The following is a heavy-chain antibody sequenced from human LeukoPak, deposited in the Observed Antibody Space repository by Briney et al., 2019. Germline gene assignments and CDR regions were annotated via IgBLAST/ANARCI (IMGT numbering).Heavy chain of an antibody. V-gene: IGHV1-8*01. CDR2: MNPNSGST. CDR1: GYTFTSYD. D-gene: IGHD6-19*01. J-gene: IGHJ5*02. CDR3: ARESWIGSGWYWFDP. Sequence: ASVKVSCKASGYTFTSYDINWVRQATGQGLEWMGWMNPNSGSTGYAQKFQGGVTMTRNTSISTAYMELSSLRSEDTAVYYCARESWIGSGWYWFDPWGQGTLVTVSS.